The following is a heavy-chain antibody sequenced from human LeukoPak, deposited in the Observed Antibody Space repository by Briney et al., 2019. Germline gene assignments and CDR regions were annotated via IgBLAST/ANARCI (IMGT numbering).Heavy chain of an antibody. D-gene: IGHD1-26*01. Sequence: ASVKVSCKVSGYTLTELSMHWVRQAPGKGLEWMGGFDPEDGETIYAQKFQGRVTMTEDTSTDTAYMELSSLRSEDTAVYYCATDLNSGSYLHNFDYWGQGTLATVSS. CDR1: GYTLTELS. CDR3: ATDLNSGSYLHNFDY. J-gene: IGHJ4*02. V-gene: IGHV1-24*01. CDR2: FDPEDGET.